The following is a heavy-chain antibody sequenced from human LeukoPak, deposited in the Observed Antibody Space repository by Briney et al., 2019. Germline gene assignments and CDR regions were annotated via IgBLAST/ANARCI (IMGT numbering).Heavy chain of an antibody. V-gene: IGHV3-74*03. CDR3: VRNYYGSGSYYNAPFFDF. Sequence: GGSLRLSCAASGFTFSTYWMHWVRQGPGKGLVWVAGLNSDGTIVTYAESVKGRFTVSRDNAKSTLYLEMNSRRVDDTAVYYCVRNYYGSGSYYNAPFFDFWGQGTLVTVSS. CDR2: LNSDGTIV. J-gene: IGHJ4*02. D-gene: IGHD3-10*01. CDR1: GFTFSTYW.